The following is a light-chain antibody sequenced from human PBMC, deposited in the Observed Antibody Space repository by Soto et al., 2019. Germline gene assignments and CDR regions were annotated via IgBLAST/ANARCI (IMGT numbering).Light chain of an antibody. CDR3: QQYNNWTFS. J-gene: IGKJ5*01. V-gene: IGKV3-20*01. Sequence: EIVWTQSPGTLSLSPGERATLSCRASQSVSSSYLAWYQQKSGQYPRLLIYDVSIRATGVPARFSGTGSETDFNLTISGLQSEESAVYVCQQYNNWTFSFGQGTRLEIK. CDR2: DVS. CDR1: QSVSSSY.